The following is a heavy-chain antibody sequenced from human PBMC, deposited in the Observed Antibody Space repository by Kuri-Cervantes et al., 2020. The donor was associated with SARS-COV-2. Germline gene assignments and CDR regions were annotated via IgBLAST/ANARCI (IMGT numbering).Heavy chain of an antibody. CDR3: ARATVRGIIITYHPYGMDV. J-gene: IGHJ6*02. D-gene: IGHD3-10*01. Sequence: ASVKESCKAAGYPFTGYYMHWVRQAPGQGLEWRGWINSNSGGTYYAQNFQGWVTMTRDTSISTAYMEMSRLRSDDTAVYYCARATVRGIIITYHPYGMDVWGQGTTVTVSS. CDR2: INSNSGGT. CDR1: GYPFTGYY. V-gene: IGHV1-2*04.